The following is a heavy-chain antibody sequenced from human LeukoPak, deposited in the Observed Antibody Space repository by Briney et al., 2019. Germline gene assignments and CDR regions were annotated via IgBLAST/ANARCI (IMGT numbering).Heavy chain of an antibody. Sequence: PGGSLRLSCAASGFSVSSNYMTWVRQAPGKGLEWVSLINSGGSTYYADSVKGRFTISRDNSKNKLYLQMNSLRAEDTAVYYCAKSYSSEETSYYYTDVWGKGTTVTVPS. CDR2: INSGGST. CDR1: GFSVSSNY. J-gene: IGHJ6*03. CDR3: AKSYSSEETSYYYTDV. V-gene: IGHV3-53*01. D-gene: IGHD6-19*01.